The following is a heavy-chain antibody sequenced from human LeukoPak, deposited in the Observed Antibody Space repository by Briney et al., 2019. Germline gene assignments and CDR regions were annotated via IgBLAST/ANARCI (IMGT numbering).Heavy chain of an antibody. J-gene: IGHJ4*02. D-gene: IGHD3-10*01. CDR3: ARYMVRGDYFDY. CDR1: GFTFSSYE. CDR2: ISSSGSTI. Sequence: GGSLRLSCAASGFTFSSYEMSWVRQAPGKGLEWVSYISSSGSTIYYADSVKGQFTISRDNAKNSLYLQMNSLRAEDTAVYYCARYMVRGDYFDYWGQGTLVTVSS. V-gene: IGHV3-48*03.